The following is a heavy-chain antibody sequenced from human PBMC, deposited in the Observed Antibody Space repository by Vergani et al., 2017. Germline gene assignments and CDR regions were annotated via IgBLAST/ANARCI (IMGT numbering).Heavy chain of an antibody. Sequence: QVQLVESGGGVVQPGRSLTLSCAASGFTFNQYGMHWVRQAPGKALEWVAVTWYDGNNKQYADSVKGRFTISRDNSKSTMYLQMNSLRDEDTGVYYCARDLRLLYNRFDPWGQGTLVTVSS. CDR3: ARDLRLLYNRFDP. V-gene: IGHV3-33*01. D-gene: IGHD1-14*01. J-gene: IGHJ5*02. CDR1: GFTFNQYG. CDR2: TWYDGNNK.